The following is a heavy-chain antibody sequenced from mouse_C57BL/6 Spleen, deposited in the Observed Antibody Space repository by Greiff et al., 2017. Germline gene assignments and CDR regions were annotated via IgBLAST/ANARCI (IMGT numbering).Heavy chain of an antibody. CDR3: ASPYYGSSRYFDV. V-gene: IGHV1-82*01. D-gene: IGHD1-1*01. CDR2: IYPGDGDT. CDR1: GYAFSSSW. Sequence: VKLLESGPELVKPGASVKISCKASGYAFSSSWMNWVKQRPGKGLEWIGRIYPGDGDTNYNGKFKGKATLTADKSSSTAYMQLSSLTSEDSAVYFCASPYYGSSRYFDVWGTGTTVTVSS. J-gene: IGHJ1*03.